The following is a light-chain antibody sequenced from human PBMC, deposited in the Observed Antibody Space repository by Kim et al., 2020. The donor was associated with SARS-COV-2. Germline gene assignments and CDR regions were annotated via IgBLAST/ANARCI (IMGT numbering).Light chain of an antibody. V-gene: IGKV3-15*01. Sequence: EVVLTQSPATLSVSPGERATLSCRASQSVGTNLAWYQQKPGQALTVLIYDASTRASGFPARFRGSGSGTEFTLTISSLQSEDFAIYYCQQYDHWPPVTFGQGTKVDIK. CDR2: DAS. CDR3: QQYDHWPPVT. CDR1: QSVGTN. J-gene: IGKJ1*01.